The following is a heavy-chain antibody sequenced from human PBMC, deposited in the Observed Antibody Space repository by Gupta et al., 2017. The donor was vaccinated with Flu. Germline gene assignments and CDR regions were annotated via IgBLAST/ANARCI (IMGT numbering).Heavy chain of an antibody. V-gene: IGHV4-34*01. Sequence: GLEWIGEINHSGSTNDNPSRKSRGTISVDTSKNQFSLELSSVTAADTAVYYCARGYSSGYYRRYYYYYYYMDVWGKGTTVTVSS. CDR2: INHSGST. CDR3: ARGYSSGYYRRYYYYYYYMDV. J-gene: IGHJ6*03. D-gene: IGHD3-22*01.